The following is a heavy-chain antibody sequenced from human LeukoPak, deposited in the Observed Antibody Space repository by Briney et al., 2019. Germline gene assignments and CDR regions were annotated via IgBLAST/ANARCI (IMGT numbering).Heavy chain of an antibody. CDR3: AKASAGVVVNGYYFDY. Sequence: PGRSLRLSCAASGFTFDDYVMHWVRQAPGKGLEWVSGITWNSDTIDYADSVKGRFTISRDNAKNSLYLQMNSLRADDTALYYCAKASAGVVVNGYYFDYWGKGTLVTVSS. J-gene: IGHJ4*02. V-gene: IGHV3-9*01. CDR1: GFTFDDYV. D-gene: IGHD2-15*01. CDR2: ITWNSDTI.